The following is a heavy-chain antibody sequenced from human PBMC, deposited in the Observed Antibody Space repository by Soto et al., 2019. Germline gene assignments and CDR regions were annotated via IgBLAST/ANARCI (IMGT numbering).Heavy chain of an antibody. CDR2: ISGSGGST. J-gene: IGHJ6*02. Sequence: GGSLRLSCAASGFTFSSYAMSWVRQAPGKGLEWVSAISGSGGSTYYADSVKGRFTISRDNSKNALYLQMNSLRAEDTAVYYCAKKANYDFWSGSYGMDVWGQGTTVTVSS. CDR1: GFTFSSYA. V-gene: IGHV3-23*01. CDR3: AKKANYDFWSGSYGMDV. D-gene: IGHD3-3*01.